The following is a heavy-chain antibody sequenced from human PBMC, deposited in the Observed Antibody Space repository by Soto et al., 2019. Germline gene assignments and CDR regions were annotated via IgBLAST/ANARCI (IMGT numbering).Heavy chain of an antibody. CDR1: GYTFTSYG. CDR3: ARVLSSSRRPHFDY. CDR2: ISAYNGNT. V-gene: IGHV1-18*01. J-gene: IGHJ4*02. Sequence: ASVKVSCKASGYTFTSYGISWVRQAHGQGLEWMGWISAYNGNTNYAQKLQGRVTMTTDTSTSTAYMELRSLRSDDTAVYYCARVLSSSRRPHFDYWGQGTLVTVSS. D-gene: IGHD6-13*01.